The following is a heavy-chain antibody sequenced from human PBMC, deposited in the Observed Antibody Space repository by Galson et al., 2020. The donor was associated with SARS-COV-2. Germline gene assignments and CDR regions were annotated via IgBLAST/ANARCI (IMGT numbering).Heavy chain of an antibody. CDR1: GFPFSAYS. CDR2: IRYDGSNK. Sequence: GGSLRLSCAASGFPFSAYSMHWVRQAPGKGLEWVAAIRYDGSNKYYADSVKGRFTISRDNSKNTLYLQMNSLRAEDTALYYCARDGGRYYYMDVWGSGTTVTISS. CDR3: ARDGGRYYYMDV. V-gene: IGHV3-33*08. D-gene: IGHD1-26*01. J-gene: IGHJ6*03.